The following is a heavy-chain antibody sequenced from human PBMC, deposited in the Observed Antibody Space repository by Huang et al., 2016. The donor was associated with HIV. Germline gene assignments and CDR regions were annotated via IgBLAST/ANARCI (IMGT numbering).Heavy chain of an antibody. CDR1: GYPFTSYT. Sequence: QVQLVQSGSELKKPGASVTVSCKASGYPFTSYTINWVRQAPGQGLEWMGWINTNTGNPKYAPGFTGRFVFSLDTSVSTAYLQISSLKAEDTAVYYCLIILVRGLIDAVDYWGQGTLVTVSS. D-gene: IGHD3-10*01. CDR2: INTNTGNP. J-gene: IGHJ4*02. V-gene: IGHV7-4-1*02. CDR3: LIILVRGLIDAVDY.